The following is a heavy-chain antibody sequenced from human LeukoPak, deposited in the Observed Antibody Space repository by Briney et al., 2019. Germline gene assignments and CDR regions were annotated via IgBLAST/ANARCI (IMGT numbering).Heavy chain of an antibody. CDR2: IYYSGST. J-gene: IGHJ4*02. CDR1: GGSISSSSYY. CDR3: ARLDSSGWYYFDY. V-gene: IGHV4-39*01. D-gene: IGHD6-19*01. Sequence: SETLSLTCTVSGGSISSSSYYWGWIRQPPGKGLEWIGSIYYSGSTYYNPSLKSRVTISVDTSKNQFSLKLSSVTAADTAVYYCARLDSSGWYYFDYWGQGTLVTVSS.